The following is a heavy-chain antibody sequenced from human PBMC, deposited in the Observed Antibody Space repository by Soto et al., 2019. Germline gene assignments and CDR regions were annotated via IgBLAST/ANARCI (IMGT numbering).Heavy chain of an antibody. Sequence: ASVKVSCKASGYTFTSYYRHWVRQAPGQGLEWMGIINPSGGSTSYAQKFQGRVTMTRDTSTSTVYMELSSLRSEDTAVYYCARESTPYDFWSGYPDYWGQGTLVTVSS. CDR3: ARESTPYDFWSGYPDY. CDR1: GYTFTSYY. CDR2: INPSGGST. J-gene: IGHJ4*02. D-gene: IGHD3-3*01. V-gene: IGHV1-46*03.